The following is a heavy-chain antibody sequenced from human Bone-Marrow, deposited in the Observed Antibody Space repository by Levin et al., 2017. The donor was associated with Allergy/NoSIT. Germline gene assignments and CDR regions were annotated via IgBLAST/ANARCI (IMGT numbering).Heavy chain of an antibody. CDR2: INHRGST. V-gene: IGHV4-30-2*01. J-gene: IGHJ4*02. CDR1: GGSINIGGYS. D-gene: IGHD2-15*01. Sequence: PPENLSLTCAVSGGSINIGGYSWSWIRQPPGKGLEWIGYINHRGSTNYNPSLKSRVTISIDTSNNQYSLKLTSMTAADTAVYYCARDRGGGYFDYWGQGTLVTVSS. CDR3: ARDRGGGYFDY.